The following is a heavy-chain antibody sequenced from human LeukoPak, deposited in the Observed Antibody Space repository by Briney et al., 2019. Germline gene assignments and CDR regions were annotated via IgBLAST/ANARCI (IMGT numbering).Heavy chain of an antibody. D-gene: IGHD4-17*01. CDR1: GYTFTGYY. J-gene: IGHJ6*02. CDR2: INPNSGGT. Sequence: GASVKVSCKASGYTFTGYYIDFVRQAPGQGLERMGWINPNSGGTNYAQKFQGRVTMTRDTSISTAYMELSRLRSDDTAVYYCARGPPPYYGYTGARYYGMDVWGQGTTVTVSS. CDR3: ARGPPPYYGYTGARYYGMDV. V-gene: IGHV1-2*02.